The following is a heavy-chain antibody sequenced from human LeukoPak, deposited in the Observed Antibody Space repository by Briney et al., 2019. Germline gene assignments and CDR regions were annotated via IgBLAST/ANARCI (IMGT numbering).Heavy chain of an antibody. J-gene: IGHJ5*02. CDR3: ARGAAMVYT. CDR2: IYYSGST. CDR1: GSSISSYY. D-gene: IGHD5-18*01. Sequence: SETLSLTCTVSGSSISSYYWSWIRQPPGKGLEWIGYIYYSGSTNYNPSLKSRVTISVDTSKNQFSLKLSSVTAADTAVYYCARGAAMVYTWGQGTLVTVSS. V-gene: IGHV4-59*01.